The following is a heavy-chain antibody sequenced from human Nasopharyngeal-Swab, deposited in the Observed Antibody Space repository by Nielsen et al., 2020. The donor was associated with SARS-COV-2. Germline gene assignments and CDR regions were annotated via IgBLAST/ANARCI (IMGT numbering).Heavy chain of an antibody. V-gene: IGHV3-23*01. CDR3: AKPVALEWLLYSENYYYYGMDV. CDR2: ISGNAIST. Sequence: GGSLRLSCAASGFTFDHYAMNWVRQAPGKGLEWVSSISGNAISTYYADPVKGRFTISRDNSKNTVYLQMNSLRAEDTAVYYCAKPVALEWLLYSENYYYYGMDVWGQGTTVTVSS. J-gene: IGHJ6*02. D-gene: IGHD3-3*01. CDR1: GFTFDHYA.